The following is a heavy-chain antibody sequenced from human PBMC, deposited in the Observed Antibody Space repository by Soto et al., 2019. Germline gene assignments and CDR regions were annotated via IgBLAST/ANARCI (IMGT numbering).Heavy chain of an antibody. CDR2: FDPKDGET. V-gene: IGHV1-24*01. Sequence: GASVKVSCKASGFTLSAYYIYLVRQAPGQGLEWMGWFDPKDGETNYAQKFQGRVTMTEDTSTDTDYMELSSLRSEDTAVYYCATADPYCSGGSCYSVAFDIWGQGTMVTVSS. J-gene: IGHJ3*02. D-gene: IGHD2-15*01. CDR3: ATADPYCSGGSCYSVAFDI. CDR1: GFTLSAYY.